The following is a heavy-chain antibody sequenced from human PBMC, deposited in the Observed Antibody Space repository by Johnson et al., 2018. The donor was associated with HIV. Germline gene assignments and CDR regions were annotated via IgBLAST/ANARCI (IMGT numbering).Heavy chain of an antibody. J-gene: IGHJ3*02. Sequence: VQLVESGGGVVQSGGSLRLSCTASGFTFSNYGIHWVRQTPGKGLEWVALISYDGSNTYYADSVKGRFTISRDNSKNTLYLQMNSLRAEDTAVYYCARDYREANAFDIWGQGTMVTVSS. CDR3: ARDYREANAFDI. V-gene: IGHV3-30*19. CDR2: ISYDGSNT. D-gene: IGHD1-26*01. CDR1: GFTFSNYG.